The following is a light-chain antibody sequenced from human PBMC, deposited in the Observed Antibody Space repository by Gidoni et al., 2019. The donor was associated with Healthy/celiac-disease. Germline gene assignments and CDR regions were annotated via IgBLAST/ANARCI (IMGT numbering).Light chain of an antibody. CDR3: QAWDSSCVV. CDR2: QDS. V-gene: IGLV3-1*01. Sequence: SYALTQPPSVSVSPGQTASITCSGDKLGAKYACVHQQKPGQSPVLVIYQDSKRPSRIPKRFSGSNSGNTATLTISGTQAMDEADYYCQAWDSSCVVFGGGTKLTVL. J-gene: IGLJ2*01. CDR1: KLGAKY.